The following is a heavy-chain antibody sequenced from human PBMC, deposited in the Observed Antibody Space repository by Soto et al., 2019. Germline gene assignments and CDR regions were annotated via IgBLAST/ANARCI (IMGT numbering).Heavy chain of an antibody. D-gene: IGHD5-12*01. J-gene: IGHJ4*02. V-gene: IGHV3-49*04. CDR1: GVTFGDYA. CDR3: TSEVSGYSDH. Sequence: GGPLRLSCTDSGVTFGDYAMSWVRQAPGKGLEWVGFIRSKGYGGTTEYAASVKGRFTISRDDSNSIAYLQMNSLKTEDTAVYYCTSEVSGYSDHWGQGTLVTVSS. CDR2: IRSKGYGGTT.